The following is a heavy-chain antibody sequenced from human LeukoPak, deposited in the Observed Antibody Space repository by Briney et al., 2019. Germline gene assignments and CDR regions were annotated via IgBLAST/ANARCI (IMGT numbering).Heavy chain of an antibody. J-gene: IGHJ6*03. D-gene: IGHD5-18*01. CDR2: ISSSSTTI. CDR3: ARGSAMVYYYMDV. Sequence: GGSLRLSCAASGFIFSSYSMKWVRQAPGKGLEWVSYISSSSTTIYYADSVKGRFTISRDNAKNSLYLQMNSLRAEDTAVYYCARGSAMVYYYMDVWGKGTTVTISS. V-gene: IGHV3-48*04. CDR1: GFIFSSYS.